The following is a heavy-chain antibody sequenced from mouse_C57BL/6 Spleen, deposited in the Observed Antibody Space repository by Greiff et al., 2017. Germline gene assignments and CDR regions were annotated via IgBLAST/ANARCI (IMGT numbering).Heavy chain of an antibody. CDR3: ARHEDGYMDY. CDR2: IRRGGSYP. V-gene: IGHV5-6*01. D-gene: IGHD2-3*01. CDR1: GFTFSSYG. Sequence: EVKLVESGGDLVKPGGSLKLSCAASGFTFSSYGMSWVRQTPDQRLEWVATIRRGGSYPYYPDSVKGRFTISRDNAKYTLYLQMSSLKSEDTAMYYCARHEDGYMDYWGQGTTLTVSS. J-gene: IGHJ2*01.